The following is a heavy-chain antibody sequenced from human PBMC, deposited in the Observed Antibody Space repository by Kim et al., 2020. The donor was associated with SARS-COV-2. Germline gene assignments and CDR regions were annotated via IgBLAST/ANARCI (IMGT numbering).Heavy chain of an antibody. D-gene: IGHD3-10*01. CDR2: IKQDGSEI. CDR1: GFIFSDYW. Sequence: GGSLRLSCAASGFIFSDYWMNWVRQAPGKGLEWVANIKQDGSEIYYVDSVKGRFTISRDNAKNSLYMQMNSLRAEDTALYYCARNGDYYGWHGLVVWGQGPAVTVSS. CDR3: ARNGDYYGWHGLVV. J-gene: IGHJ6*02. V-gene: IGHV3-7*01.